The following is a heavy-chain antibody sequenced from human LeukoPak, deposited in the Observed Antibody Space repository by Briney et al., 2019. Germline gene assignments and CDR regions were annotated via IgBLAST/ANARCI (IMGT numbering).Heavy chain of an antibody. J-gene: IGHJ4*02. CDR3: AMTDRYAGRPFDY. D-gene: IGHD3-9*01. Sequence: ASVKVSCKVSGSSLIEVAMHWVRQAPGNGLEWVGSFDPEDGEDGETHYAQKFQGRVTMTEDASTDTAYMELTSLSSEDTALYYCAMTDRYAGRPFDYWGQGTLVTVSS. CDR1: GSSLIEVA. CDR2: FDPEDGEDGET. V-gene: IGHV1-24*01.